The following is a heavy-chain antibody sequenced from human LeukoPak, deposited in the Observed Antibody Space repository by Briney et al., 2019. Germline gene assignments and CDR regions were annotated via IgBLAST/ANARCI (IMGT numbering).Heavy chain of an antibody. CDR3: ARLRRVTMVRGVIIFDY. CDR1: GGSISSSSYY. V-gene: IGHV4-39*01. D-gene: IGHD3-10*01. CDR2: IYYSGSA. J-gene: IGHJ4*02. Sequence: SSETPSLTCTVSGGSISSSSYYWGWIRQPPGKGLEWIGSIYYSGSAYYNPSLKSRVTISVDTSKNQFSLKLSSVTAADTAVYYCARLRRVTMVRGVIIFDYWGQGTLVTVSS.